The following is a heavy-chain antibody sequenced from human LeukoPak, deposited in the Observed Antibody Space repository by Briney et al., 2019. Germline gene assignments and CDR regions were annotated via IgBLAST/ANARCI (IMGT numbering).Heavy chain of an antibody. J-gene: IGHJ4*02. V-gene: IGHV3-66*04. D-gene: IGHD6-13*01. CDR2: IYSGGST. CDR1: GFSDSSNY. CDR3: AKRGSSWSYFDY. Sequence: SGGSLRLSCAASGFSDSSNYMSWVRQAPGKGLEWVSVIYSGGSTYYADSVKGRFTISRDNSKSTLFLQMNSLRVEDTAVYYCAKRGSSWSYFDYWGQGTLVTVSS.